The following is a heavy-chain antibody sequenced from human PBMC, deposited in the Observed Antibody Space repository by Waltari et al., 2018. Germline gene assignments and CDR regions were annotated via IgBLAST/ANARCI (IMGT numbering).Heavy chain of an antibody. Sequence: QVQLHESGPGLVQPSETLSLACSVSGDSVVRNYWSWLRPSAGKGMEWIGRMYVGGTTNYNPALSGRVSMSVDMSKNQIFLKIRSVTAADTGVYYCARETRHGDWFDPWGQGTLVTVSS. D-gene: IGHD3-16*01. CDR2: MYVGGTT. V-gene: IGHV4-4*07. J-gene: IGHJ5*02. CDR1: GDSVVRNY. CDR3: ARETRHGDWFDP.